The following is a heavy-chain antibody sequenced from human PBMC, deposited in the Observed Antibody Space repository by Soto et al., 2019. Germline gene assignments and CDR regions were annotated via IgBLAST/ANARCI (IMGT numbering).Heavy chain of an antibody. V-gene: IGHV3-21*06. J-gene: IGHJ6*04. CDR3: AREGGYTFGYGSKYYLGMDI. Sequence: GGSLRLSCAASGFVFSDYTTNWVRQAPGKGLEWVSSISSSATYVYYADSMKGRFTISRDNAKNSVFLHIDSLRAEDTAVYFCAREGGYTFGYGSKYYLGMDIWGKGTTVTVSS. CDR1: GFVFSDYT. CDR2: ISSSATYV. D-gene: IGHD5-18*01.